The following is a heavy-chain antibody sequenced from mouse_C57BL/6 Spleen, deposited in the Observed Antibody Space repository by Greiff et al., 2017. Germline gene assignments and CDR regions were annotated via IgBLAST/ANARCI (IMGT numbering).Heavy chain of an antibody. V-gene: IGHV10-1*01. CDR1: GFSFNTYA. CDR2: IRSKSNNYAT. J-gene: IGHJ3*01. Sequence: GGGLVQPKGSLKLSCAASGFSFNTYAMNWVRQAPGKGLEWVARIRSKSNNYATYYADSVKDRCTISRDDSESMLYLQMNNLKAEDTAMYDCVRHDGTGFAYWGQGTLVTVSA. CDR3: VRHDGTGFAY. D-gene: IGHD2-3*01.